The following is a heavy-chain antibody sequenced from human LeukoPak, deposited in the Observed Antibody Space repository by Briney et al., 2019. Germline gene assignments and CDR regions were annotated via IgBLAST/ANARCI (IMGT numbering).Heavy chain of an antibody. J-gene: IGHJ4*02. V-gene: IGHV1-69*13. CDR1: GGTSSSYA. Sequence: ASVKVSCKASGGTSSSYAISWVRQAPGQGLEWMGGIIPIFGTANYAQKFQGRVTITADESTSTAYMELSSLRSEDTAVYYCARGLGDYYDSSGYYDWGQGTLVTVSS. D-gene: IGHD3-22*01. CDR3: ARGLGDYYDSSGYYD. CDR2: IIPIFGTA.